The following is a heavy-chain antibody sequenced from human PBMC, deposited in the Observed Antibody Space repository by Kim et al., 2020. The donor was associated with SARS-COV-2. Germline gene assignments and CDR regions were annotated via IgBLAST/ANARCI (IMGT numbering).Heavy chain of an antibody. Sequence: ANHAQKVQGRVTITADKSTSTAYMELSSLRSEDTAVYYCARDSTYYGMDVWGQGTTVTVSS. CDR3: ARDSTYYGMDV. J-gene: IGHJ6*02. V-gene: IGHV1-69*04. CDR2: A.